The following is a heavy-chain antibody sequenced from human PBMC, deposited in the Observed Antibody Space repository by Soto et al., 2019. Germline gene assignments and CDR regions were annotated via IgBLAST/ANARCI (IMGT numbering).Heavy chain of an antibody. CDR3: ARARLTATDDAFDI. CDR2: IYYSGRT. D-gene: IGHD7-27*01. Sequence: SETLSLTCTVSKGSISRYYLNRIRQPAGKGLEWIGYIYYSGRTNYNPSLKSRVTISVDTSKNQFSLKLSSVTAADTAVYFCARARLTATDDAFDIWGQGTMVTVSS. CDR1: KGSISRYY. J-gene: IGHJ3*02. V-gene: IGHV4-59*01.